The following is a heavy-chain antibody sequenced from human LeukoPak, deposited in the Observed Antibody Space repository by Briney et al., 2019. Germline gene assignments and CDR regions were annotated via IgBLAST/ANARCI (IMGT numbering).Heavy chain of an antibody. J-gene: IGHJ4*02. Sequence: GGSLRLSCAASGFTFDDYGMSWVRQVPGKGLEWVSGINWNGGSTGYADSVKGRFTISRDNAKNSLYLQMNSLRAEDTAVYYCARDHGGSTSLYYFDYWGQGTLVTVSS. CDR3: ARDHGGSTSLYYFDY. D-gene: IGHD2-2*01. CDR2: INWNGGST. CDR1: GFTFDDYG. V-gene: IGHV3-20*04.